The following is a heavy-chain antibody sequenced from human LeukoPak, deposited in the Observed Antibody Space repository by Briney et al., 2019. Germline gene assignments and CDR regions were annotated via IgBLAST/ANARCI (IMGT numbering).Heavy chain of an antibody. CDR1: GYIFTSYG. Sequence: ASLKVSCKTSGYIFTSYGISWVRHAPGLGLEWMGWSSTYNGNTNYAQKFQGRVTMTTDTSTSTASMELRSLTSDDTAVYYCARVEGGGRRGYWFDPWGQGTLVTVSS. D-gene: IGHD3-16*01. J-gene: IGHJ5*02. CDR2: SSTYNGNT. CDR3: ARVEGGGRRGYWFDP. V-gene: IGHV1-18*01.